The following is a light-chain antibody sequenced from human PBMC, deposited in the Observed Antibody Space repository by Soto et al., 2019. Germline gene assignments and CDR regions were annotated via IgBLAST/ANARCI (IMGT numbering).Light chain of an antibody. CDR3: QQFRSGTWT. V-gene: IGKV1-5*01. CDR2: DAS. CDR1: QSISAW. Sequence: DIQMTQSPSTLSATAGDRVTITCRASQSISAWLAWYQQKPGKAPKLLIYDASNLESGVPSRFSGSGSGTEFILTINGLQPDDFATYFCQQFRSGTWTFGQGTKVDIK. J-gene: IGKJ1*01.